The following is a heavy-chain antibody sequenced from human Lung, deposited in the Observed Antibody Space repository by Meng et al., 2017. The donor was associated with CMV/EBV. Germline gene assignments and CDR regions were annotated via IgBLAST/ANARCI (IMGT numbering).Heavy chain of an antibody. CDR2: IQYDGNTK. CDR3: AKDLLTGINYYYGMDV. V-gene: IGHV3-33*05. J-gene: IGHJ6*02. Sequence: GRSLRLSCAASGFSFSSHGMHWVRQAPGKGLEWVAVIQYDGNTKYFADSVKGRFAISRDNSKNTLYLEMNSLSAEDTAVYYCAKDLLTGINYYYGMDVWGQGTTVTVSS. CDR1: GFSFSSHG. D-gene: IGHD1-20*01.